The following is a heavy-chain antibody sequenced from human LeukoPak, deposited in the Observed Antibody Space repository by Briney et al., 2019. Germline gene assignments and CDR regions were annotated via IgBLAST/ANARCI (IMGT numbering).Heavy chain of an antibody. CDR2: IYYSEST. V-gene: IGHV4-39*07. CDR1: GGSISSSSYY. J-gene: IGHJ5*02. Sequence: SETLSLTCTVSGGSISSSSYYWGWIRQPPGKGLEWIGNIYYSESTYYNPSLKSRVTISLDTSKNQFSLKLSSVTAADTAVYCCARNARYNWFDPWGQGTLVTVSS. CDR3: ARNARYNWFDP.